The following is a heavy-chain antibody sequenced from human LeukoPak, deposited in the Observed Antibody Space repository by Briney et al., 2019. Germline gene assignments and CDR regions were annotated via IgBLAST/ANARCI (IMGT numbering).Heavy chain of an antibody. CDR1: GFSFSFSN. CDR2: IINSGDFT. V-gene: IGHV3-23*01. CDR3: AKEYTGTFSPFPSYFDN. Sequence: GGSLRLSCAASGFSFSFSNMNWVRQAPGQGLEWVSAIINSGDFTYYADSVKGRFTISRDNSKNMLYLQMNSLRAEDTAIYYCAKEYTGTFSPFPSYFDNWGQGTLVTVSS. D-gene: IGHD1-26*01. J-gene: IGHJ4*02.